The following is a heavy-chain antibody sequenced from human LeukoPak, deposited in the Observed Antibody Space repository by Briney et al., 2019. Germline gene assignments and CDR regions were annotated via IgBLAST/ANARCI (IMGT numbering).Heavy chain of an antibody. CDR2: ISYDGSNK. J-gene: IGHJ4*02. CDR3: AKDKSYSSGWYYFDY. D-gene: IGHD6-19*01. CDR1: GFTFSSYA. Sequence: PGRSLRLSCAASGFTFSSYAMHWVRQAPGKGLEWVAVISYDGSNKYYADSVKGRFTISRDNAKNSLYLQMNSLRAEDTALYYCAKDKSYSSGWYYFDYWGQGTLVTVSS. V-gene: IGHV3-30-3*01.